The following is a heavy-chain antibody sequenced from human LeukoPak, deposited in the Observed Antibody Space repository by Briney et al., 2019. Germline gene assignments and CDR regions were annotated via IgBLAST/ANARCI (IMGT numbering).Heavy chain of an antibody. J-gene: IGHJ4*02. D-gene: IGHD2/OR15-2a*01. CDR3: VSFYETY. V-gene: IGHV3-74*01. CDR2: INSDGSST. Sequence: GGSLRLSCAASGFTFSSYWMHWVRQGPGKGLVWVSRINSDGSSTNYADSVKGRFTISKDNAKNTVYLQMNSLRAEDTAVYYCVSFYETYWGRGTLVTVSS. CDR1: GFTFSSYW.